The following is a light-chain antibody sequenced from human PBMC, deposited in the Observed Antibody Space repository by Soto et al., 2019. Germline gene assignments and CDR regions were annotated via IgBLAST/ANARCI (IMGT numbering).Light chain of an antibody. V-gene: IGKV1-6*01. Sequence: AIQMTQSPSSLSASVGYRVTITCRASQGIRKDLGSYQVKPGKAPKLLIYAASTLQCGVPSRFSGSGSGTDFTITISCLQSEDFATYYCHQYYSFPRTFGQGTKV. CDR3: HQYYSFPRT. CDR2: AAS. J-gene: IGKJ1*01. CDR1: QGIRKD.